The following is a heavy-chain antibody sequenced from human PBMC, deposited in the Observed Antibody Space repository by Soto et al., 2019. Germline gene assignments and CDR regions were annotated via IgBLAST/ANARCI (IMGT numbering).Heavy chain of an antibody. D-gene: IGHD5-12*01. V-gene: IGHV1-69*01. J-gene: IGHJ4*02. Sequence: QVQLVQSGAEVKKPGSSVKVSCKASGGTFSSYAISWVRQAPGQGLEWMGGIIPIFGTANYAQKFQGRVTITADESTSTAYMELSSLRSEDTAVYYGARGTLEGIGGYDVGNYWGQGTLVTVSS. CDR1: GGTFSSYA. CDR3: ARGTLEGIGGYDVGNY. CDR2: IIPIFGTA.